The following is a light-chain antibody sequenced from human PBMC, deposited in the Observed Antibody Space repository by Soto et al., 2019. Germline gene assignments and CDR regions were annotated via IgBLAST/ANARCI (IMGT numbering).Light chain of an antibody. J-gene: IGLJ2*01. CDR2: EGS. CDR3: CSYAGSSTFVV. Sequence: SALTQPASVSGSPGQSITISCTGTSSDVGSYNLVSWYQQHPGKAPKLMIYEGSKRPSGVSNRFSGSRSGNTASLTISGLQAEDEADYYCCSYAGSSTFVVFVGGTKLTVL. V-gene: IGLV2-23*03. CDR1: SSDVGSYNL.